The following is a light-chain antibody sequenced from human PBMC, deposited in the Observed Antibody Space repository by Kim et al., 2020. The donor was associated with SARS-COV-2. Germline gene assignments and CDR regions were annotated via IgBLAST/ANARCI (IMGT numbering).Light chain of an antibody. Sequence: EIVLTQSPGTLSLSPGERATLSCLASQSVSSRYLAWYQQRPGQAPSLIIYDAATRATGIPDRFSGSGSGTDFTLTISRLEPEDFAIYYCQQYESSQMTVGQGTRLGIK. J-gene: IGKJ5*01. V-gene: IGKV3-20*01. CDR2: DAA. CDR3: QQYESSQMT. CDR1: QSVSSRY.